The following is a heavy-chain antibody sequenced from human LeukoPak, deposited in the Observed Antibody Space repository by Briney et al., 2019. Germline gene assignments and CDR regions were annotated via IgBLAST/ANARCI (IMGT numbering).Heavy chain of an antibody. Sequence: SETLSLTCTVSGGFISSSTYDWGWIRQPPGKGLEWIGSIYCTGRTNYNPSLKSRVTISVDTSKNQFSLKLASLTAADTAVYFCARDDLYFGWGQGTLVTVSS. CDR2: IYCTGRT. V-gene: IGHV4-39*07. CDR1: GGFISSSTYD. D-gene: IGHD3-16*01. J-gene: IGHJ4*02. CDR3: ARDDLYFG.